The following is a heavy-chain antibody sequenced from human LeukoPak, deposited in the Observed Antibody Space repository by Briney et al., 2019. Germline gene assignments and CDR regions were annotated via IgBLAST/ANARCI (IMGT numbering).Heavy chain of an antibody. CDR1: GFTFSSYG. CDR3: ARGLPIYYYYYMDV. V-gene: IGHV3-23*01. J-gene: IGHJ6*03. Sequence: GGSLRLSCAASGFTFSSYGMSWVRQAPGKGLEWVSAISGSGGSTYYADSVKGRFTISRDNAKNSLYLQMNSLRAEDTAVYYCARGLPIYYYYYMDVWGKGTTVTVSS. CDR2: ISGSGGST.